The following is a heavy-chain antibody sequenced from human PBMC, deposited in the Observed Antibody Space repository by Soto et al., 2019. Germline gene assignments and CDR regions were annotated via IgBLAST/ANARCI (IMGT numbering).Heavy chain of an antibody. CDR1: GYTFTSYG. CDR3: ARHVTYCGGDCYYGWFDP. Sequence: QVQLVQSGAEVKKPGASVKVSCKASGYTFTSYGISWVRQAPGQGLEWMGWISAYNGNTNYAQKLQGRVTMTTDTSTSTAYMELMSLRSDDTAVYYCARHVTYCGGDCYYGWFDPWGQGTLVTVSS. J-gene: IGHJ5*02. D-gene: IGHD2-21*01. V-gene: IGHV1-18*01. CDR2: ISAYNGNT.